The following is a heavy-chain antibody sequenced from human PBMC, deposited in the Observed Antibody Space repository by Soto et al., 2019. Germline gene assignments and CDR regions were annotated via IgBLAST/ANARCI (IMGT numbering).Heavy chain of an antibody. CDR3: ARAGRGSYGDYVDY. CDR2: INHSGST. V-gene: IGHV4-34*01. D-gene: IGHD4-17*01. Sequence: SETLSLTCAVYGGSFSGYYWSWIRQPPGKGLEWIGEINHSGSTNYNPSLKSRVTISVDTSKNQFSLKLSSVTAADTAVYYCARAGRGSYGDYVDYWGQGTLVTVSS. J-gene: IGHJ4*02. CDR1: GGSFSGYY.